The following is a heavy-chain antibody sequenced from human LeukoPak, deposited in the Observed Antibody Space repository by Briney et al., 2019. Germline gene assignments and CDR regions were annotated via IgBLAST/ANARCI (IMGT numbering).Heavy chain of an antibody. J-gene: IGHJ4*02. CDR1: GFTFSSYA. V-gene: IGHV3-23*01. D-gene: IGHD3-10*01. CDR2: ISGSGGST. Sequence: GGSLRLSCAASGFTFSSYALSWVRQAPGKGLEWVSAISGSGGSTYYADSVKGRFTISRDNSKNTLYLQMNSLRAEDTAVYYCAKDSLGSGSYYTYWGQGTLVTVSS. CDR3: AKDSLGSGSYYTY.